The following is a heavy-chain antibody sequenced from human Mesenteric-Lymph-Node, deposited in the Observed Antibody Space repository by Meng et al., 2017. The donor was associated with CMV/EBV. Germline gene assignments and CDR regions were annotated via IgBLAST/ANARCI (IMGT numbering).Heavy chain of an antibody. D-gene: IGHD6-13*01. CDR2: ISGSGGST. CDR3: AKADPRLIAAASGD. CDR1: GFTFSNSD. V-gene: IGHV3-23*01. Sequence: GESLKISCAASGFTFSNSDMNWVRQAPGKGLEWVSAISGSGGSTYYADSVKGRFTISRDNSKNTLYLQMNSLRAEDTAVYYCAKADPRLIAAASGDWGQGTLVTVSS. J-gene: IGHJ4*02.